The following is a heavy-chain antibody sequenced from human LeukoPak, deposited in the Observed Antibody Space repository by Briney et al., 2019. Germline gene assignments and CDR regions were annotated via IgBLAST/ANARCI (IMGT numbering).Heavy chain of an antibody. Sequence: GASVKVSCKASGGTFSSYAISWVRQAPGQGLEWMGGIIPIFGTANYAQKFQGRVTITADESTSTAYLELSSLRSEDTAVYYCARGSLSVVAATLGFDYWGQGTLVTVSS. CDR3: ARGSLSVVAATLGFDY. D-gene: IGHD2-15*01. CDR2: IIPIFGTA. J-gene: IGHJ4*02. V-gene: IGHV1-69*13. CDR1: GGTFSSYA.